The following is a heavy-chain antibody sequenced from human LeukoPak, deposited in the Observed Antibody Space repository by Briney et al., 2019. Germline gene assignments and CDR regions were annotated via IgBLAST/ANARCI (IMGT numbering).Heavy chain of an antibody. J-gene: IGHJ4*02. V-gene: IGHV3-48*04. CDR2: ISSSSSTI. Sequence: GGSLRLSCAASGFTFSSYSMNWVRQAPGKGLEWVSYISSSSSTIYYADSVKGRFTISRDNAKNSLYLQMNSLRAEDTAVYYCAGSPTKGTFDYWGQGTLVTVSS. CDR3: AGSPTKGTFDY. D-gene: IGHD5-12*01. CDR1: GFTFSSYS.